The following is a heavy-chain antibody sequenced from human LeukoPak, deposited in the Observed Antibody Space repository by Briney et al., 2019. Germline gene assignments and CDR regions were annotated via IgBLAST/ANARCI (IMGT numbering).Heavy chain of an antibody. V-gene: IGHV4-61*08. J-gene: IGHJ4*02. CDR3: ARVSPSDEDY. Sequence: SETLSLTCTVSGGSIRSGGYYWSWMRQPPGNGLEWIGYIYYSGSTNYNPSLKSRVTISVDTSKNQFSLKLSSVTAADTAVYYCARVSPSDEDYWGQGTLVTVSS. D-gene: IGHD5-24*01. CDR2: IYYSGST. CDR1: GGSIRSGGYY.